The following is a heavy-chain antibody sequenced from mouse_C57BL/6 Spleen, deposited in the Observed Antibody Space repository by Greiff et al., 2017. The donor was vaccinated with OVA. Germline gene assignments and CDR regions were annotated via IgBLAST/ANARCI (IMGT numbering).Heavy chain of an antibody. CDR1: GYTFTSYW. V-gene: IGHV1-7*01. CDR3: ARYDYDEGAWFAY. Sequence: VQLVESGAELAKPGASVKLSCKASGYTFTSYWMHWVKQRPGQGLEWIGYINPSSGYTKYNQKFKDKATLTADKSSSTAYMQLSSLTYEDSAVYYCARYDYDEGAWFAYWGQGTLVTVSA. J-gene: IGHJ3*01. D-gene: IGHD2-4*01. CDR2: INPSSGYT.